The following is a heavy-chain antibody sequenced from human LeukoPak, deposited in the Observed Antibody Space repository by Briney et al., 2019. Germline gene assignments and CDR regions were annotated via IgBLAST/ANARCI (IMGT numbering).Heavy chain of an antibody. CDR3: ARGRHDITMIVVVMTSVSYYLDV. V-gene: IGHV3-48*04. CDR2: ISSSSSTI. Sequence: GGSLRLSCAASGFTFSSYSMNWVRQAPGKGLEWVSYISSSSSTIYYADSVKGRFTISRDNAKNSLYLQMNSLRAEDTAVYYCARGRHDITMIVVVMTSVSYYLDVWGKGTTVTVS. J-gene: IGHJ6*03. CDR1: GFTFSSYS. D-gene: IGHD3-22*01.